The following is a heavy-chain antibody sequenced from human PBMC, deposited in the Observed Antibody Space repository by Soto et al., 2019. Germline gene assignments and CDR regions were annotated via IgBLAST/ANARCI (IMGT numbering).Heavy chain of an antibody. CDR2: IYFDGITT. D-gene: IGHD1-26*01. Sequence: GGSLRLSCTASGFTFNTHWMHWVRQAPGKGLVWVSRIYFDGITTNYADSVKGRLTVSRDSAKNTVYLHVNTLRDEDTAVYYCARGGAMGVDYWGQGTLVTVSS. CDR3: ARGGAMGVDY. J-gene: IGHJ4*02. CDR1: GFTFNTHW. V-gene: IGHV3-74*01.